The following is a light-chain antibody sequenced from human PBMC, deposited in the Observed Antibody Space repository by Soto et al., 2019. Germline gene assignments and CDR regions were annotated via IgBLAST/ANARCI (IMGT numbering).Light chain of an antibody. J-gene: IGLJ3*02. V-gene: IGLV1-51*02. CDR2: ENN. CDR3: AAWDTSLSGGV. Sequence: QSVLTQPPSVSAAPGQKVTISCSGSSSNIGSDSVSWYQQLPGTAPQLLIYENNKRPSGIPDRFSGSKSATSATLGITGLQTGDEADYYCAAWDTSLSGGVFGGGTKVTVL. CDR1: SSNIGSDS.